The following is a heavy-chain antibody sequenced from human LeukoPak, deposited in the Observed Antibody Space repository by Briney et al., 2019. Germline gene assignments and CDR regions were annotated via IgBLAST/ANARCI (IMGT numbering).Heavy chain of an antibody. CDR1: GFTFSNFE. V-gene: IGHV3-48*03. D-gene: IGHD6-13*01. J-gene: IGHJ6*03. CDR2: ISSPGTHI. CDR3: VLRSSWNYYMDV. Sequence: GGSLRLSCVASGFTFSNFEMNWVRQAPGKGLEWVSYISSPGTHIYYADSVEGRFTISTDNGKNSLYLQMNSLRAEDTAVYYCVLRSSWNYYMDVWGKGTTVAVSS.